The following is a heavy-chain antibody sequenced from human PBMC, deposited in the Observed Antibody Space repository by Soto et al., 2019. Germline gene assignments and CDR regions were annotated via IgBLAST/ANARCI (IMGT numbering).Heavy chain of an antibody. CDR2: MHFGGTT. CDR3: ARHEQNLMNWFGP. V-gene: IGHV4-39*01. CDR1: GASIGRSSYF. J-gene: IGHJ5*02. Sequence: PSETLSLTCTVSGASIGRSSYFWGWIRQTPGKGLEWIGSMHFGGTTHSSPSLKSRVVISVDTSQNQFSLEVKSVTAADSGVYYCARHEQNLMNWFGPRGPGTLVTVSS.